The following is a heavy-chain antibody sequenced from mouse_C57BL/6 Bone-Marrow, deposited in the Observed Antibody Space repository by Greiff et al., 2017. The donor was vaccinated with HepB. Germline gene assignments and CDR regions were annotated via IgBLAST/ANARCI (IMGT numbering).Heavy chain of an antibody. D-gene: IGHD1-1*01. CDR3: ARDYYYGTAWFAY. CDR2: IYPRSGNT. V-gene: IGHV1-81*01. CDR1: GYTFTSYG. J-gene: IGHJ3*01. Sequence: QVQLQQSGAELARPGASVKLSCKASGYTFTSYGISWVKQRTGQGLEWIGEIYPRSGNTYYNEKFKGKATLTADKSSSTAYMELRSLTSEDSAVYFCARDYYYGTAWFAYWGQGTLVTVSA.